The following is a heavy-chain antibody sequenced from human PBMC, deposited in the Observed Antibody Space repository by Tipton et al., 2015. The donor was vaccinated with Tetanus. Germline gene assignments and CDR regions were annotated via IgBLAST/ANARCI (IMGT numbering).Heavy chain of an antibody. D-gene: IGHD2-15*01. Sequence: TLSLTCAVYGGSFSGYYWSWIRQPAGKGLEWIGRIYTSGGTNYNPSLKSRVTMSVDTSKNQFSLKLSSVTAADTAVYYCARGGDAVGSSLDYWGQGTLVTVSS. J-gene: IGHJ4*02. V-gene: IGHV4-59*10. CDR2: IYTSGGT. CDR1: GGSFSGYY. CDR3: ARGGDAVGSSLDY.